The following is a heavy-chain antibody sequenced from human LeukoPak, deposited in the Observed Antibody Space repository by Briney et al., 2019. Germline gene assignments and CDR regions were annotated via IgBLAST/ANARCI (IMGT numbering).Heavy chain of an antibody. Sequence: SETLSLTCTVSGGSINSYYWTWIRQPPGKGLEWIGNIYNSGNTNYDPSLKSRVTISVDTSKNQFSLKLNSVTAADTAVYYCARESGSYLWRSWLNPWGQGSLVTVSS. D-gene: IGHD3-16*01. J-gene: IGHJ5*02. CDR2: IYNSGNT. CDR3: ARESGSYLWRSWLNP. CDR1: GGSINSYY. V-gene: IGHV4-59*01.